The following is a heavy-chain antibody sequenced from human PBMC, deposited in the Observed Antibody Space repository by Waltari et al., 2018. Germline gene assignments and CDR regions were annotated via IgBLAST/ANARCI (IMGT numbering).Heavy chain of an antibody. CDR3: ARDSVKGGSSFDY. CDR2: INPSGGST. D-gene: IGHD2-15*01. CDR1: GYTFTSYY. V-gene: IGHV1-46*01. J-gene: IGHJ4*02. Sequence: QVQLVQSGAEVKKPGASVKVSCKASGYTFTSYYMHWVRQAPGQGLEWMGIINPSGGSTNYAQKFQGRVTITTDESTSTAYMELSSLRSEDTAVYYCARDSVKGGSSFDYWGQGTLVTVSS.